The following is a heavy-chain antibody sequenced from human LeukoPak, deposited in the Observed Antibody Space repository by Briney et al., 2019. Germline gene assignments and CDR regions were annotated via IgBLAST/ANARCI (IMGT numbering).Heavy chain of an antibody. D-gene: IGHD3-9*01. J-gene: IGHJ4*02. V-gene: IGHV3-23*01. CDR2: ISGSGGST. CDR1: GFTFSSYG. CDR3: ARTYYDILTGHQTFDY. Sequence: GGSLRLSCAASGFTFSSYGMSWVRQAPGKGLEWVSAISGSGGSTYYADSVKGRFTISRDNSKNTLYLQMNSLRAEDTAVYYCARTYYDILTGHQTFDYWGQGTLVTVSS.